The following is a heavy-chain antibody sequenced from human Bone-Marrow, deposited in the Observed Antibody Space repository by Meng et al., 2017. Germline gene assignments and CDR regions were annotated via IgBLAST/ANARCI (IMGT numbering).Heavy chain of an antibody. CDR2: IYYSGST. V-gene: IGHV4-39*07. CDR1: GGSISSSSYY. CDR3: ARDNLGYCSSTSCYSYFDY. J-gene: IGHJ4*02. Sequence: ESLKISCTVSGGSISSSSYYWGWIRQPPGKGLEWIGSIYYSGSTYYNPSLKSRVTISVDTSKNQFSLKLSSVTAADTAVYYCARDNLGYCSSTSCYSYFDYWGQGTLVTVLL. D-gene: IGHD2-2*01.